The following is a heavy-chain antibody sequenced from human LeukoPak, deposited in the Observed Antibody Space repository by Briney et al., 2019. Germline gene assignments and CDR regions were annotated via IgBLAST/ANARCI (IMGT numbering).Heavy chain of an antibody. D-gene: IGHD2-2*01. J-gene: IGHJ4*02. CDR1: GFTFSSYA. V-gene: IGHV3-64D*06. Sequence: PGGSLRLSCSASGFTFSSYAIHWVRQAPGKGLEYVTAISSDGKTAYYADSVKGRFTISRDNSKNTVFLQMSSLSAEDSAVYYCVKARGYCSTSSCFLEYWGQGTLVTVSS. CDR3: VKARGYCSTSSCFLEY. CDR2: ISSDGKTA.